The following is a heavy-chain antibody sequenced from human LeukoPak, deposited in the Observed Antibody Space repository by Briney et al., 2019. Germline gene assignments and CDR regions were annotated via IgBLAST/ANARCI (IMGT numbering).Heavy chain of an antibody. V-gene: IGHV4-4*07. D-gene: IGHD6-19*01. CDR1: GDSISDYY. CDR2: IFTTENT. CDR3: ARHPGRGPVAGKFRFDP. Sequence: SETLSLTCTVSGDSISDYYWSWIRQPAGRGLEWIGRIFTTENTDYNPSLTSRVTMSIDTSKNQFSLELSSVTAADTAVYYCARHPGRGPVAGKFRFDPWGQGTLVTVSS. J-gene: IGHJ5*02.